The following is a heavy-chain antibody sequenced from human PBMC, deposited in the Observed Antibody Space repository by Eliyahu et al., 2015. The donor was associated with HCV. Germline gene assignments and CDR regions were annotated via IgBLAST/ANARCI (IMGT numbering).Heavy chain of an antibody. CDR3: AKGEDYTNGWYGSFFDT. Sequence: EGQLVESGGGLVQPGGSLRLSCAASGFTFDDHAMHWVRQAPGKGLEWVSGIAWNSGSRDXADSLRGRFSISRDNTKNALYLQMDSLTSDDTAVYYCAKGEDYTNGWYGSFFDTWGQGILVTVSS. V-gene: IGHV3-9*01. J-gene: IGHJ5*02. CDR2: IAWNSGSR. D-gene: IGHD6-19*01. CDR1: GFTFDDHA.